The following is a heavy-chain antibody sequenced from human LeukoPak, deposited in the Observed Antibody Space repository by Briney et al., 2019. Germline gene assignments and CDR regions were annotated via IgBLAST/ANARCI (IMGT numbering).Heavy chain of an antibody. CDR2: IYTTGST. V-gene: IGHV4-4*07. J-gene: IGHJ2*01. Sequence: PSETLSLTFTVSGGSISSYYWSWVRQPAGKGLEWIGRIYTTGSTNYNPSLKSRVTMSVDTSKNKFSLKLSSVTAADTAVYYCAREAAGLRYYDFWSGPRYFDLWGRGTLVTVSS. CDR3: AREAAGLRYYDFWSGPRYFDL. CDR1: GGSISSYY. D-gene: IGHD3-3*01.